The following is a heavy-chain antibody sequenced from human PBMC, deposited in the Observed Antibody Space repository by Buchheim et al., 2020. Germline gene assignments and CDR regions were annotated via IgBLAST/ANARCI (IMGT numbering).Heavy chain of an antibody. D-gene: IGHD2-8*01. J-gene: IGHJ5*02. CDR1: GFPFSIYT. CDR3: AKEWSVGPFDP. V-gene: IGHV3-30*04. CDR2: ISSDGKNK. Sequence: VQVVESGGGVVQPGRSLRLSCGASGFPFSIYTMNWVRQAPGRGLEWVAVISSDGKNKDYAESVKGRFTISRDNSKNPLSLQMNSLRADDTAVYYCAKEWSVGPFDPWGQGTL.